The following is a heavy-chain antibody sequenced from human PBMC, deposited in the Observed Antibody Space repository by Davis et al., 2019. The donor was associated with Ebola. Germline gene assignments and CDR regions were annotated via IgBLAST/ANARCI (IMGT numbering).Heavy chain of an antibody. J-gene: IGHJ3*02. D-gene: IGHD1-26*01. V-gene: IGHV3-64D*06. CDR3: VKDRRGSYAFDI. CDR2: INDYGKRT. CDR1: GFTFNDYA. Sequence: GESLKISCSASGFTFNDYAMHWVRQAPGRGLDFVSGINDYGKRTHYADSVRGRFTISRDDSKNAVYLQMTSLRAEDTALYYCVKDRRGSYAFDIWGQGTMVTVSS.